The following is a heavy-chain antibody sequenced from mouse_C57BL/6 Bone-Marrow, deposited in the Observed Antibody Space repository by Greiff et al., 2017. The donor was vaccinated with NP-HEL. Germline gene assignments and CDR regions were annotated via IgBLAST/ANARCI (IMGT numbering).Heavy chain of an antibody. J-gene: IGHJ3*01. D-gene: IGHD1-1*01. CDR3: ARKAYYGRSYEFAY. Sequence: QVQLQQPGAELVKPGASVKLSCKASGYTFTTYWMQWVKQRPGQGLEWIGEIDPSDSYTNYNQKFKGQATLTVDPSSSTANMQLRSLTSEDSAVYYCARKAYYGRSYEFAYWGQGTLVTVSA. CDR2: IDPSDSYT. CDR1: GYTFTTYW. V-gene: IGHV1-50*01.